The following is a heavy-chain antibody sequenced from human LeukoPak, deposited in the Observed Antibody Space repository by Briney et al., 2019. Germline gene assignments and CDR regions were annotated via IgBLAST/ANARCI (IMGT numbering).Heavy chain of an antibody. CDR1: GGSFSGYY. Sequence: SETLSLTCAVYGGSFSGYYWSWIRQPPGKGLEWIGEINHSGSTNYNPSLKSRVTISVDTSKNQFSLKLSSVTAADTAVYYCARDDYDYVWGSYRHTYWGQGTLVTVSS. CDR3: ARDDYDYVWGSYRHTY. CDR2: INHSGST. V-gene: IGHV4-34*01. J-gene: IGHJ4*02. D-gene: IGHD3-16*02.